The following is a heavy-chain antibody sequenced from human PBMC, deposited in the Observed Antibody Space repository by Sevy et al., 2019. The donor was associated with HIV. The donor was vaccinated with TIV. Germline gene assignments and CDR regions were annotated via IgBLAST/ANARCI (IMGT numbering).Heavy chain of an antibody. Sequence: GGSLRLSCAASGFSFSTYWMTWVRQAPVKGLEWVATLNQDGTERDYVDSVKGRFTISRDNTKTSLFLQMNSLSAEDTGVYYCAREGLGGFSYSLDCWGQGTLVTVSS. CDR3: AREGLGGFSYSLDC. D-gene: IGHD3-16*01. CDR1: GFSFSTYW. J-gene: IGHJ4*02. CDR2: LNQDGTER. V-gene: IGHV3-7*01.